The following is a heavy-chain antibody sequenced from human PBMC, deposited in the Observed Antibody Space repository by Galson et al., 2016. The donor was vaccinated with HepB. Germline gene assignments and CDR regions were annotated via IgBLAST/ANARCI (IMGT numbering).Heavy chain of an antibody. CDR1: GFSVNTNGVG. V-gene: IGHV2-5*02. CDR3: AHRRVASRPFDY. J-gene: IGHJ4*02. CDR2: IYWDDDK. Sequence: PALVKPTQTVTLTCTFSGFSVNTNGVGVGWLRQPPGKALEWLALIYWDDDKRYSPSLTTRLTITRDTSKNQVVLTMTNMDPVDSATYYYAHRRVASRPFDYWGQGILVTVSS. D-gene: IGHD6-6*01.